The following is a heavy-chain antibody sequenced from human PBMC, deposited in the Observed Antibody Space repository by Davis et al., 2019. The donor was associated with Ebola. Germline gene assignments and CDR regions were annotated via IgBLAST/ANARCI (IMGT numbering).Heavy chain of an antibody. V-gene: IGHV1-69*05. CDR2: IIPIFGTA. CDR3: ARSALRQQLTFDI. Sequence: SVKVSCKASGGTFSSYAISWVRQAPGQGLEWMGGIIPIFGTANYAQKLQGRVTMTTDTSTSTAYMELRSLRSDDTAVYYCARSALRQQLTFDIWGQGTMVTVSS. CDR1: GGTFSSYA. D-gene: IGHD6-13*01. J-gene: IGHJ3*02.